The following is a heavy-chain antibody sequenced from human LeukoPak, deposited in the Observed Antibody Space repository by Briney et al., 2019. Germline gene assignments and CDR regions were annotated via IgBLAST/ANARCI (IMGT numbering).Heavy chain of an antibody. CDR2: ISSTASAI. J-gene: IGHJ4*02. CDR1: GFTFSSYS. V-gene: IGHV3-48*04. Sequence: GGSLRLSCAASGFTFSSYSVSWVRQAPGKGLEWVSYISSTASAIYYADSVKGRFTISRDNAKNSLYLQMNSLRAEDTAVYYCARTINPSYFDYWGQGTLVTVSS. D-gene: IGHD3-3*01. CDR3: ARTINPSYFDY.